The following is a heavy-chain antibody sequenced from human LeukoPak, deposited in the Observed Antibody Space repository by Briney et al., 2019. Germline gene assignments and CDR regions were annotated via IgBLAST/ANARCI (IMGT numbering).Heavy chain of an antibody. CDR3: ARHQEGMARGVLYYLDV. CDR2: IYYSGIT. J-gene: IGHJ6*03. D-gene: IGHD3-10*01. CDR1: GASISNSDRY. Sequence: PSETLSLTCTVSGASISNSDRYWGWIRQPPGKGLEWIGSIYYSGITYHNPSLKSRVTISVDTSNNQFSLKMSSVTAADTAVYFCARHQEGMARGVLYYLDVWGKGTTVIISS. V-gene: IGHV4-39*01.